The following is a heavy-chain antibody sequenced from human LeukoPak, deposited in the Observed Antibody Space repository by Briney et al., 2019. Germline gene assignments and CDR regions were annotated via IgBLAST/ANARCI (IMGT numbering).Heavy chain of an antibody. CDR2: ISSSSSYI. CDR1: GFTFSSYS. V-gene: IGHV3-21*01. Sequence: GGSLRLSCAASGFTFSSYSMNWVRQAPGKGLEWVSSISSSSSYIYYADSVKGRFTISRDNAKSSLYLQMNSLRAEDTAVYYCARGRSSGWYYYYGMDVWGQGTTVTVSS. J-gene: IGHJ6*02. D-gene: IGHD6-19*01. CDR3: ARGRSSGWYYYYGMDV.